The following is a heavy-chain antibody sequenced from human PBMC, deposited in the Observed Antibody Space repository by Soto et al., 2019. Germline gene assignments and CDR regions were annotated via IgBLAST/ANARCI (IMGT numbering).Heavy chain of an antibody. Sequence: PGESLKISCKGFGYSFSTYWIGWVRQLPGQVLEWMGIIYPGDSDTRYSPSFQGQVTIPADESITTAYLQWSSLKASDTAMYYCVRLHWTVEQYYYYHMDVWGQGXTVTVYS. CDR3: VRLHWTVEQYYYYHMDV. V-gene: IGHV5-51*01. D-gene: IGHD1-1*01. CDR1: GYSFSTYW. CDR2: IYPGDSDT. J-gene: IGHJ6*02.